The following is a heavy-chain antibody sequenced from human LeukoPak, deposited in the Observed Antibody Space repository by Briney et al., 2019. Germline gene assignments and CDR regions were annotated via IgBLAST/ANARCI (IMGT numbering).Heavy chain of an antibody. Sequence: GGSLRLSCAASGFTFSNYWMNWVRQALGKGLEWVANIDVDGNKKNYVDSVKGRFTISTDNVKNTLYLQMNSLRADDTAVYYCARGRNIALWGQGALVIVSS. D-gene: IGHD5-12*01. CDR2: IDVDGNKK. CDR1: GFTFSNYW. J-gene: IGHJ4*02. V-gene: IGHV3-7*01. CDR3: ARGRNIAL.